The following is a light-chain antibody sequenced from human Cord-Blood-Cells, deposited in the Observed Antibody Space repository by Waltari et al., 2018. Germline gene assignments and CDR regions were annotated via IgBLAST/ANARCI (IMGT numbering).Light chain of an antibody. CDR2: DVS. Sequence: QSALTQPRSVSGSPGQSVTISCTGTSSDVGGSNYVSWYQQHPGKAPKLMIYDVSKRPSGVPDRFSGSKSGNTASLTISGLQAEDEADYYCCSYAGSYTPMVFGGGTKLTVL. CDR1: SSDVGGSNY. CDR3: CSYAGSYTPMV. J-gene: IGLJ3*02. V-gene: IGLV2-11*01.